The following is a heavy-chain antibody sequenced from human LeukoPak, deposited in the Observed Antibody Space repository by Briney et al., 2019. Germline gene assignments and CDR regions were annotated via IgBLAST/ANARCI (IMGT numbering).Heavy chain of an antibody. D-gene: IGHD6-13*01. CDR2: SNPNSGGT. Sequence: ASVKVSCRASGYTFTGYFIHWVRQAPGQGLEWMGWSNPNSGGTSPAQKFQGRVTMTRDTSITTAYMELSSLRPDDTAVYYCARASGVAAEGTYYYYMDVWGTGTTVTVSS. CDR3: ARASGVAAEGTYYYYMDV. V-gene: IGHV1-2*02. CDR1: GYTFTGYF. J-gene: IGHJ6*03.